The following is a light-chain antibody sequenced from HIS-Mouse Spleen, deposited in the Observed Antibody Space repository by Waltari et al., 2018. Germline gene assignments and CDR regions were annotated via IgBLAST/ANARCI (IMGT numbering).Light chain of an antibody. V-gene: IGLV2-14*01. CDR1: SSDVGGYNY. CDR2: EVS. Sequence: QSALTQPASVSGSPGQSVTISCTGTSSDVGGYNYVSWYQQHPGKAPKLVIYEVSNRPSGVCKRFAGSKSGNPASLTISGLQAEDEADYYCSSYTSSSTHVVFGGGTKLTVL. CDR3: SSYTSSSTHVV. J-gene: IGLJ2*01.